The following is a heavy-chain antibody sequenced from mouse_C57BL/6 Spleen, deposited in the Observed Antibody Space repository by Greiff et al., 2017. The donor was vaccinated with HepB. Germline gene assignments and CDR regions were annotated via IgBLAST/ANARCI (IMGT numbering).Heavy chain of an antibody. CDR1: GYAFSSYW. Sequence: VQLQQSGAELVKPGASVKISCKASGYAFSSYWMNWVKLRPGKGLEWIGQIYPGDGDTNYNGKFKGKATLTADKSSSTAYMQLSSLTSEASAVYFCARHYVGDYWGQGTSVTVSS. D-gene: IGHD1-1*02. V-gene: IGHV1-80*01. J-gene: IGHJ4*01. CDR3: ARHYVGDY. CDR2: IYPGDGDT.